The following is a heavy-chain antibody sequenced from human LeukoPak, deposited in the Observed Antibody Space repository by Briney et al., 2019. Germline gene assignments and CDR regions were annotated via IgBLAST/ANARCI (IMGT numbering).Heavy chain of an antibody. J-gene: IGHJ3*02. D-gene: IGHD6-19*01. CDR3: ARDQVSVAGTGDAFDI. CDR1: GFTFSSYS. Sequence: PGGSLRLSCAASGFTFSSYSMNWVRQAPGKGLEWVSSISSSSSYIYYADSVKGRFTISRDNAKNSLYLQMNSLRAEDTAVYYCARDQVSVAGTGDAFDIWGQGTMVTVSS. CDR2: ISSSSSYI. V-gene: IGHV3-21*01.